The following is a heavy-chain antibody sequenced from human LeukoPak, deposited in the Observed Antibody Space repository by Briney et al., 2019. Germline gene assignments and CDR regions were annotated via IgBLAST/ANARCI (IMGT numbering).Heavy chain of an antibody. J-gene: IGHJ3*02. CDR3: VRGNYDNRGYSNAFDI. D-gene: IGHD3-22*01. Sequence: PSETLSLTCTVSGASISSSYWSWVRQPPGKRLEWIGFIYYSGNTNSNPSLKSRVTISADTSKNQFSLKLTSVTAADTAVYYCVRGNYDNRGYSNAFDIWGQGAMVTVSS. CDR1: GASISSSY. V-gene: IGHV4-59*01. CDR2: IYYSGNT.